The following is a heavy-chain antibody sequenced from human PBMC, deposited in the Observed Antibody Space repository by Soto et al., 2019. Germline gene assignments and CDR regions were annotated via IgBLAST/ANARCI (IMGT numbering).Heavy chain of an antibody. D-gene: IGHD2-21*02. V-gene: IGHV3-53*01. CDR2: IYSGGST. Sequence: LRLSCAASGFTVSSNYMSWVRQAPGKGLEWVSVIYSGGSTYYADSVKGRFTISRDNSKNTLYLQMNSLRAEDTAVYYCARAYCGGDCSPPVYGMDVWRQGTTVTVSS. J-gene: IGHJ6*02. CDR1: GFTVSSNY. CDR3: ARAYCGGDCSPPVYGMDV.